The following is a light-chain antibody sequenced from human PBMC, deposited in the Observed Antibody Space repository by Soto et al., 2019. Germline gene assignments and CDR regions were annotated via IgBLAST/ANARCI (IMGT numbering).Light chain of an antibody. Sequence: QSALTQPPSVSGSPGQSVTISCTGTSSDVGKYDRVSWYQQPPGTAPKLIIYEVTNRPSGVPARFSGSKSGNTASLTISGLQAEDEADYYCSSHISTSRYVFGAGTKVTVL. J-gene: IGLJ1*01. V-gene: IGLV2-18*02. CDR3: SSHISTSRYV. CDR2: EVT. CDR1: SSDVGKYDR.